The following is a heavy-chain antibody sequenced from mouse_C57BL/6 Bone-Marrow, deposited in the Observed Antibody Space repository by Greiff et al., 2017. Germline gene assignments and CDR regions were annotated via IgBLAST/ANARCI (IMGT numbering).Heavy chain of an antibody. CDR3: AKGIYGNPFAY. J-gene: IGHJ3*01. V-gene: IGHV5-6*02. CDR2: ISSGGSYT. D-gene: IGHD2-1*01. CDR1: GFTFSSYG. Sequence: DVKLQESGGDLVKPGGSLKLSCAASGFTFSSYGMSWVRQTPDKRLEWVATISSGGSYTYYPDSVKGRFNISRDNAKNTLYLQMSSLKSDDTAMYYCAKGIYGNPFAYWGQGTLVTVSA.